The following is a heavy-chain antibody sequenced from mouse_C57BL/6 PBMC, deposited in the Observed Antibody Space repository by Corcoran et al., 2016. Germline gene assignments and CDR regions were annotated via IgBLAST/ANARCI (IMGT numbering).Heavy chain of an antibody. D-gene: IGHD3-2*02. Sequence: QVTLKESGPGILQYSQNLSLTCSFSGFSLSTSGMGVSWIRQPSGKGLEWLAHIYWDDDKRYNPSLKSRLTISKDTSRNQVFLKITSVDTAETATDYSARRESSGYYAMDYWGQGISVTVFS. V-gene: IGHV8-12*01. CDR1: GFSLSTSGMG. CDR3: ARRESSGYYAMDY. CDR2: IYWDDDK. J-gene: IGHJ4*01.